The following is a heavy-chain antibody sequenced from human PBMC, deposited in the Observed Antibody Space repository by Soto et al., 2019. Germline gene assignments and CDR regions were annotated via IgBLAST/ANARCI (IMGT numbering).Heavy chain of an antibody. V-gene: IGHV4-59*01. Sequence: SETLSLTCTVSGGTISSWYWSWIRQPPGKGLEWNGYIYYSGSTNYNPSLKSRVTISVDTSKNQFSLKLSSVTAADTAVYYCAREAYYYDSSGYYPRGWFDPWGQGTLVTVSS. CDR2: IYYSGST. CDR1: GGTISSWY. J-gene: IGHJ5*02. D-gene: IGHD3-22*01. CDR3: AREAYYYDSSGYYPRGWFDP.